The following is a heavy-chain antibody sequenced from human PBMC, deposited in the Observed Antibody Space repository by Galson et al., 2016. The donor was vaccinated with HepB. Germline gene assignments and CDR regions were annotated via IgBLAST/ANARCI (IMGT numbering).Heavy chain of an antibody. Sequence: SLRLSCAASGFDFSSRSMSWVRQAPGKGLEWVANTNKDVSEKYFAASVKGRFTISRDNAKNSLYLQMNSLRVEDTAIYYCAREDWHFDLWGRGTLVTVSS. V-gene: IGHV3-7*01. CDR1: GFDFSSRS. J-gene: IGHJ2*01. CDR3: AREDWHFDL. CDR2: TNKDVSEK.